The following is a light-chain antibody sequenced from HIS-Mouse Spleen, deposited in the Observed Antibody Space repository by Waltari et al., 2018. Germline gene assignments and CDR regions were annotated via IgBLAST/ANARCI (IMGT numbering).Light chain of an antibody. CDR1: ALPKQY. CDR3: YSTDSSGNHRV. Sequence: SYELTQPPSVSVSPGQTARITCSGDALPKQYAYWYQQKSGQAPVLVIYEASKRPSVIPGGFSGSSSGTMATLTISGAQVEDEADYYCYSTDSSGNHRVFGGGTKLTVL. V-gene: IGLV3-10*01. CDR2: EAS. J-gene: IGLJ2*01.